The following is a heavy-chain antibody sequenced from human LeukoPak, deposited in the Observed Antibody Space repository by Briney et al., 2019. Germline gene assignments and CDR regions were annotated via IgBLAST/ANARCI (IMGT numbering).Heavy chain of an antibody. CDR1: GFTFSNYA. CDR3: AKDRYYGSGSYGDYFDY. D-gene: IGHD3-10*01. J-gene: IGHJ4*02. V-gene: IGHV3-23*01. CDR2: ISGSGGVT. Sequence: GGSLRLSCAASGFTFSNYAMSWVRQAPGKGLESVSSISGSGGVTYYADSVKGRFTLSRDNSMNTLYLQMNSLRAEDTAVYYCAKDRYYGSGSYGDYFDYWGQGTLVTVSS.